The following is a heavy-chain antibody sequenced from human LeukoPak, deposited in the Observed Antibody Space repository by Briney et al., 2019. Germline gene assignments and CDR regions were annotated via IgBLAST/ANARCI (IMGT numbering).Heavy chain of an antibody. Sequence: PGGSLRLSCAASGSTFSTYAMSWVRQAPGKGLEWVSVISPGGDDTYYIDSVKGRFTIYRDNSKNTLYLQMNSLRAEDTAVYYCAIQVVGTRYFDYWGQGTLVTVSS. V-gene: IGHV3-23*01. J-gene: IGHJ4*02. CDR3: AIQVVGTRYFDY. CDR1: GSTFSTYA. CDR2: ISPGGDDT. D-gene: IGHD1-7*01.